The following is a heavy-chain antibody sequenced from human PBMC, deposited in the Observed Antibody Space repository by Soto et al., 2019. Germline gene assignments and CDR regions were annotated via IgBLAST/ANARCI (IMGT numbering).Heavy chain of an antibody. J-gene: IGHJ4*03. D-gene: IGHD5-18*01. CDR1: GYTFTSYY. Sequence: ASVKVSCKASGYTFTSYYMHWVRQAPGQGLEWMGWMNPNSGNTGYAQKFQGRVTMTRNTSISTAYMELSSLRSEDTAVYYCAKFWDGYSYGPSFDYWGQGTTVTVSS. V-gene: IGHV1-8*02. CDR2: MNPNSGNT. CDR3: AKFWDGYSYGPSFDY.